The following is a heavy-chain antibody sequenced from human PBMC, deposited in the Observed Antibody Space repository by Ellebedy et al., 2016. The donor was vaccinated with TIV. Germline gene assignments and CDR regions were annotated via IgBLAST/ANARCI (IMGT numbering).Heavy chain of an antibody. CDR1: GFTFSSYA. CDR3: ARDFDRRYYDSSGYYSFDY. J-gene: IGHJ4*02. CDR2: ISYDGSNK. V-gene: IGHV3-30-3*01. Sequence: GESLKISCAASGFTFSSYAMHWVRQAPGKGLEWVAVISYDGSNKYYADSVKGRFTISRDNSKNTLYLQMNSLRAEDTAVYYCARDFDRRYYDSSGYYSFDYWGQGTLVTVSS. D-gene: IGHD3-22*01.